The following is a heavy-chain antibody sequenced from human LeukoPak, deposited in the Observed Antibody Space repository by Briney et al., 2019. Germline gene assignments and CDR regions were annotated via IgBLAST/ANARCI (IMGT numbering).Heavy chain of an antibody. CDR3: AKARGYGSGYFEY. J-gene: IGHJ4*02. Sequence: SETLSLTCAVYGGSFSGYYWSWIRQPPGKGLEWIGEINHSGSTNYNPSLKSRVTISIDTSKNQFSLNLTSVTAADTAVYFCAKARGYGSGYFEYWGQGILVPVSS. CDR1: GGSFSGYY. D-gene: IGHD3-10*01. CDR2: INHSGST. V-gene: IGHV4-34*01.